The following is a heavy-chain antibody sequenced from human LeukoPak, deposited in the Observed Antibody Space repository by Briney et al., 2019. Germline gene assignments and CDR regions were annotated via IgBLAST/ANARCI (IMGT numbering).Heavy chain of an antibody. CDR3: ARGGRSGYYVADFDP. CDR1: GYTLTGYY. D-gene: IGHD3-22*01. V-gene: IGHV1-2*02. Sequence: ASVKVSCKASGYTLTGYYMHWVRQAPGQGLEWMGWINPNSGGTNYAQKFQGRVTMTRDTSISTAYMELSRLRSDDTAVYYCARGGRSGYYVADFDPWAREPWSPSPQ. J-gene: IGHJ5*02. CDR2: INPNSGGT.